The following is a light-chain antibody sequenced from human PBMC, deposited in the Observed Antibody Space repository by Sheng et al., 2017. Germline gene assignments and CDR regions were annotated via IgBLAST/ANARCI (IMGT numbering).Light chain of an antibody. CDR2: WAS. CDR3: HHRWT. Sequence: DIVMTQSPDSLAVSLGERATIRCKSSQSVLYNSNNKNYLAWYQQKPGQPPKLLIYWASARESGVPDRFSGSGSGTDFSLTINNLQAEDVAVYFCHHRWTFGQGTRVEIK. V-gene: IGKV4-1*01. CDR1: QSVLYNSNNKNY. J-gene: IGKJ1*01.